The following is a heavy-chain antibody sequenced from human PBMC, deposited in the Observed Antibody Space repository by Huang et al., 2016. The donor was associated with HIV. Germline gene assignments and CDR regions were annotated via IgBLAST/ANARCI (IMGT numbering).Heavy chain of an antibody. CDR2: IYYSGRT. D-gene: IGHD2-2*01. Sequence: QLQLQESGPGLVKPSETLSLTCSVSGGSISSSSYYWGWIRQPPGKGLEWIGSIYYSGRTFDNPSLKSRVTISVDTSKNQFSRRLSSVTAADTSVYYCARHMDCSSSSCLAGGHERGPFDMWGQGTMVTVSS. V-gene: IGHV4-39*01. CDR1: GGSISSSSYY. CDR3: ARHMDCSSSSCLAGGHERGPFDM. J-gene: IGHJ3*02.